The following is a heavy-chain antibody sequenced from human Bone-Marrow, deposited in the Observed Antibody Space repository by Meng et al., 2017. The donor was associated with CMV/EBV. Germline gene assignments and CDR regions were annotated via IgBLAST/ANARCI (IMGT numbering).Heavy chain of an antibody. D-gene: IGHD2-2*01. J-gene: IGHJ5*02. CDR3: ARDADDQIVVVPAAPASSIDP. CDR1: GFTFSSYA. V-gene: IGHV3-30*04. Sequence: GESLKISCAASGFTFSSYAMHWVRQAPGKGLEWVAVISYDGSNKYYADSVKGRFTISRDNAKNSLYLQMNSLRAEDTAVYYCARDADDQIVVVPAAPASSIDPWGQGNWVNGAS. CDR2: ISYDGSNK.